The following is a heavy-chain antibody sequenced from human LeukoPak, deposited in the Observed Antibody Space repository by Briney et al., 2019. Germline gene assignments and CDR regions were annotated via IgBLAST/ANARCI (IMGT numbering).Heavy chain of an antibody. V-gene: IGHV4-30-4*01. CDR1: DDSISSGDYY. CDR3: ARVEGAAHDY. J-gene: IGHJ4*02. CDR2: IYYSGST. Sequence: SETLSLTCTVSDDSISSGDYYWSWIRQPPGKGLEWIGYIYYSGSTYYNPSLKSRVTISVDTSKNQFSLKLSSVTAADTAVYYCARVEGAAHDYWGQGTLVTVSS. D-gene: IGHD2-15*01.